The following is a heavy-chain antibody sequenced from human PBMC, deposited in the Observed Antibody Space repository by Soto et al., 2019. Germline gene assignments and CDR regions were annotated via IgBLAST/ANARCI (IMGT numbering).Heavy chain of an antibody. Sequence: QVQLQESGPGLVKPSQTLSLTCTVSGGSISSGGYYWSWIRQHPGKGLEWIGYIYYSGSTYYNPSIKSLVTKSVDTTKNQFSLKLSSVTAADTAVYYCARVGSGYDFDYWGQGTLVTVSS. CDR1: GGSISSGGYY. CDR2: IYYSGST. J-gene: IGHJ4*02. CDR3: ARVGSGYDFDY. D-gene: IGHD5-12*01. V-gene: IGHV4-31*01.